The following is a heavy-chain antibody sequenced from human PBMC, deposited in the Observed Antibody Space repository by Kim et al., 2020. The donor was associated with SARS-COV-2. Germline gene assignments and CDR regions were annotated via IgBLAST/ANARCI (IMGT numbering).Heavy chain of an antibody. CDR3: ARGPGDYDYVLKDYYYYGMDV. CDR2: TYYRSKWYN. Sequence: SQTLSLTCAISGDSVSSNSAAWNWIRQSPSRGLEWLGRTYYRSKWYNDYAVSVKSRITINPDTSKNQFSLQLNSVTPEDTAVYYCARGPGDYDYVLKDYYYYGMDVWGQGTTVTVSS. J-gene: IGHJ6*02. CDR1: GDSVSSNSAA. D-gene: IGHD3-16*01. V-gene: IGHV6-1*01.